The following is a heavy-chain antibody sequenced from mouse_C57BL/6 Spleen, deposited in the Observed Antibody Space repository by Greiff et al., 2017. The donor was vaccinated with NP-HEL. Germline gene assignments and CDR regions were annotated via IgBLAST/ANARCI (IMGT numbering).Heavy chain of an antibody. V-gene: IGHV14-2*01. CDR1: GFNIKDYY. Sequence: EVQLQQSGAELVKPGASVKLSCTASGFNIKDYYMHWVKQRTEQGLEWIGRIDPEAGETKYAPKFQGKATITADTSSNTAYLQLSSLTSEDTAVYYCASGGEGYDAFDYWGQGTTLTVSS. CDR2: IDPEAGET. D-gene: IGHD2-2*01. CDR3: ASGGEGYDAFDY. J-gene: IGHJ2*01.